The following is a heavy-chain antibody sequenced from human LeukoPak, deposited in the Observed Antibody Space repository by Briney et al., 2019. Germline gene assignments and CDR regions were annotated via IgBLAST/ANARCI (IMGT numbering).Heavy chain of an antibody. CDR1: GFTFSSSG. CDR2: IWFDGSNK. J-gene: IGHJ4*02. Sequence: PGRSLRLSCAASGFTFSSSGMHGVRQAPGKGLEWVGVIWFDGSNKYYADSVKGRFTISRDNSKNTLYLQMNSLRAEDTAVYYCASAIPDCSGGSCYFGYWGQGTLVTVSS. CDR3: ASAIPDCSGGSCYFGY. D-gene: IGHD2-15*01. V-gene: IGHV3-33*01.